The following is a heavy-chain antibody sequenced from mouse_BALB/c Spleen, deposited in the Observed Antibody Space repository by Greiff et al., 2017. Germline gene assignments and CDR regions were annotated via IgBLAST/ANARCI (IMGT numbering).Heavy chain of an antibody. Sequence: EVKLMESGAELVKPGASVKLSCTASGFNIKDNYMHWVKQRPEQGLEWIGRIDPANGNTKYDPKFQGKATITADTSSNTAYLQLSSLTSEDTAVYYCAGYYYAMDYWGQGTSVTVSS. CDR3: AGYYYAMDY. CDR2: IDPANGNT. J-gene: IGHJ4*01. V-gene: IGHV14-3*02. CDR1: GFNIKDNY.